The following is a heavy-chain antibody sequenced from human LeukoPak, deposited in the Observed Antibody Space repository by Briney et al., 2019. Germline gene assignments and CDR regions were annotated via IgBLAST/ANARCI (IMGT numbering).Heavy chain of an antibody. J-gene: IGHJ6*02. CDR1: GFTFSSYA. CDR2: ISYEGGNK. Sequence: GGSLRLSCAASGFTFSSYAMSWVRQAPGKGLEWVAVISYEGGNKDYSDSVKGRFTISRDNSKSTLYLQLNSLRADDTAVYYCAKDRHRGGYDPDGMDVWGQGTTVTVSS. CDR3: AKDRHRGGYDPDGMDV. D-gene: IGHD5-24*01. V-gene: IGHV3-30*18.